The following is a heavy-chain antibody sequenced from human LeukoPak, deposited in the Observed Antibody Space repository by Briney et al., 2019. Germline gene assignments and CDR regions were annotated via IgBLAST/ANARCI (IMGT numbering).Heavy chain of an antibody. Sequence: GGSLRLSCAASGFTFSSYAMSWVRQAPGKGLEWGSAISGSGGSTYYADSVKGRFTICRDNSKNTLYLQMKSLRAEDTAVYYCAKNTHTYYYDSSGYYYDYWGQGTLVTVSS. CDR2: ISGSGGST. V-gene: IGHV3-23*01. J-gene: IGHJ4*02. CDR1: GFTFSSYA. D-gene: IGHD3-22*01. CDR3: AKNTHTYYYDSSGYYYDY.